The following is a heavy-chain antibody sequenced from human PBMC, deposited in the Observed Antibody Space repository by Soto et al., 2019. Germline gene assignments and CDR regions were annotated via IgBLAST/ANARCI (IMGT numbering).Heavy chain of an antibody. Sequence: QVQLVQSGAEVRQPASSVKVSCKTSGATFSSYAITWVRQAPGQGLEWMGGIVPTVDTSTYAQKFQGRVTITADKVTNTVYMELSSLRSDDTAVYYCVRVVAFPGYPDNWGQGTLVTVSS. J-gene: IGHJ4*02. CDR1: GATFSSYA. CDR2: IVPTVDTS. V-gene: IGHV1-69*14. D-gene: IGHD5-12*01. CDR3: VRVVAFPGYPDN.